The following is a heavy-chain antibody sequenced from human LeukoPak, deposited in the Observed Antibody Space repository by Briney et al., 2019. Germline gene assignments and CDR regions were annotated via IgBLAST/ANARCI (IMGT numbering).Heavy chain of an antibody. J-gene: IGHJ4*02. CDR2: IWFDGSHR. Sequence: GGSLRLSCAASGFTFSNYGMHWVRQAPGKGLESVAVIWFDGSHRGHSDSVKGRFTTSRDNSKNTLYLQMNSLRPEDTAVYYCARDDGPNDYWGQGTLVTVSS. CDR1: GFTFSNYG. CDR3: ARDDGPNDY. D-gene: IGHD5-24*01. V-gene: IGHV3-33*01.